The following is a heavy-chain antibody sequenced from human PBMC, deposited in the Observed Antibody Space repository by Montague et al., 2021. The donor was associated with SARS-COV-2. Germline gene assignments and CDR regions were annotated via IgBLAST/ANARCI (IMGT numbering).Heavy chain of an antibody. CDR1: GGSISSSSYY. CDR3: ARKGSGRSDLAY. J-gene: IGHJ4*02. V-gene: IGHV4-39*07. Sequence: SETLSFTCTVSGGSISSSSYYWGWIRQPPGKGLEWTGSIYYSGSTYYNPSLKSRVSMSVDKSWNQSSLRLTSVTAADTAIYYCARKGSGRSDLAYWGQGTLVTVSS. CDR2: IYYSGST. D-gene: IGHD1-26*01.